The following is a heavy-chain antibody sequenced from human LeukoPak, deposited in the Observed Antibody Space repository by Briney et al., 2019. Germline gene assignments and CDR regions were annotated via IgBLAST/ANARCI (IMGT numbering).Heavy chain of an antibody. D-gene: IGHD3-22*01. CDR3: ARRYYYDTSGSPDYFDY. V-gene: IGHV5-51*01. Sequence: GESLRISCKGSGYSFSTNWIGWVRQMPGKGLEWMGIIYPGDSDTRYSPSFQGQVTISADKSISTAYLQWSSLKASDTAMYYCARRYYYDTSGSPDYFDYWGQGTLVTVSS. J-gene: IGHJ4*02. CDR1: GYSFSTNW. CDR2: IYPGDSDT.